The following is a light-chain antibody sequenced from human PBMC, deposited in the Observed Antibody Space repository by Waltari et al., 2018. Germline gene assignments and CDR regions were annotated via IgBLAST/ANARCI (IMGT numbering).Light chain of an antibody. V-gene: IGLV2-14*01. J-gene: IGLJ2*01. Sequence: QSALTQPASVSGSPGQSTTTPFPGTSSDGGGYTFLSWYQQHPCEPPQLMVYDFSTRPSGISDRCSGSKSGNTASLTISGLQAEDEADYYCSSYTSSSTIVFGGGTKLTVL. CDR2: DFS. CDR3: SSYTSSSTIV. CDR1: SSDGGGYTF.